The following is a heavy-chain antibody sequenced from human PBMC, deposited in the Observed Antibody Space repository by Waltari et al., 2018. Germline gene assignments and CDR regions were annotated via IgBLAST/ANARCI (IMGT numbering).Heavy chain of an antibody. Sequence: QVQLQESGPGLVKPSETLSLTCTVSGGSISSYYWSWIRQPPGKGLEWIGYIYYSGSTNSNPSLKSRVTISVDTSKNQCSLKLSSVTAADTAVYYCARCSSGYVGAFDIWGQGTMVTVSS. CDR2: IYYSGST. V-gene: IGHV4-59*01. CDR1: GGSISSYY. J-gene: IGHJ3*02. D-gene: IGHD3-22*01. CDR3: ARCSSGYVGAFDI.